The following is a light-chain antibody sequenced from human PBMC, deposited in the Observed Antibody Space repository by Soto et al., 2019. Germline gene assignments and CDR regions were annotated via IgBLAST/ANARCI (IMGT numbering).Light chain of an antibody. V-gene: IGKV3-15*01. Sequence: EIVMTQSPATLSVSLGERATLSCRASQSVGVNLAWYQQKPGQPPRLLIYSASAREIGVPARFSGSGSETDFTLTISSLQSEDLAIYFCQQYNNRPPWTFGRGTTVEV. J-gene: IGKJ1*01. CDR1: QSVGVN. CDR2: SAS. CDR3: QQYNNRPPWT.